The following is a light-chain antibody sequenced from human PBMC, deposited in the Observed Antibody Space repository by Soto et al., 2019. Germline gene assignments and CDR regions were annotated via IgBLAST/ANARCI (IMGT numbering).Light chain of an antibody. CDR2: DGS. J-gene: IGKJ2*01. Sequence: DIQMTQSPSTLSASVGDRVTITCRASQSISSWVAWYRQKPGTAPKLLIFDGSGLESGVPSRFSGSGSGTEFTLTINSLQPDDYATYYCQQYNSNSNTFGQGTKVDIK. CDR3: QQYNSNSNT. CDR1: QSISSW. V-gene: IGKV1-5*01.